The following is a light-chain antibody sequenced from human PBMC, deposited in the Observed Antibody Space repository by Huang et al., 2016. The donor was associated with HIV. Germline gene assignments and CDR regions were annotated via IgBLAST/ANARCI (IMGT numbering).Light chain of an antibody. Sequence: DIQMTQSPSSLSAYVGDRVTITCRSSQNINTDLNWYQQKPGKAPKLLIYAASSVQDGVPSRCSGSGSGTDFTLIISSLQIEDSSTYYCQQSYISRRTFGRGTRVEI. J-gene: IGKJ1*01. V-gene: IGKV1-39*01. CDR1: QNINTD. CDR2: AAS. CDR3: QQSYISRRT.